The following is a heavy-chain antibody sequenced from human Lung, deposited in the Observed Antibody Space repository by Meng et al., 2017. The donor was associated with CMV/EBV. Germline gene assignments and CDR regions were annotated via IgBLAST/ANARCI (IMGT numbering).Heavy chain of an antibody. CDR1: GGSISSYY. Sequence: VQLQESGPGLVKPSDTLSLPCTVSGGSISSYYWSWIRQSAGKGLEWIGRIYTSGTTIYNPSLKSRLTLSLDTSKNQFSLKLNSVTAADTAVYYCARAEADTGNFDYWGQGTLVTVSS. CDR3: ARAEADTGNFDY. J-gene: IGHJ4*02. CDR2: IYTSGTT. V-gene: IGHV4-4*07. D-gene: IGHD6-19*01.